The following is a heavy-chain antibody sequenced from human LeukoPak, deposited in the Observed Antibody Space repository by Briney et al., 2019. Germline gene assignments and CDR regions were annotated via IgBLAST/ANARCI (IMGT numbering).Heavy chain of an antibody. J-gene: IGHJ4*02. CDR1: GGSISSYY. CDR2: IYYSGST. Sequence: PSETLSLTCTVSGGSISSYYWSWIRQPPGKGLEWIGYIYYSGSTNYNPSLKSRVTISVGTSKNQFSLKLSSVTAADTAVYYCARGGRFLEWPYFDYWGQGTLVTVSS. D-gene: IGHD3-3*01. CDR3: ARGGRFLEWPYFDY. V-gene: IGHV4-59*01.